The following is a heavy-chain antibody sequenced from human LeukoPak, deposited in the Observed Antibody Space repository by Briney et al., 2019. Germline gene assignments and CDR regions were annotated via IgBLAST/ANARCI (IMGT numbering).Heavy chain of an antibody. Sequence: SETLSLTCAVYGGSFSGYYWSWIRQPPGKGLEWIGEINHSGSTNYNPSLKSRVTISVDTSKNQFSLKLSSVTAADTPVYYCARRRVGATFYYYYYMDVWGKGTTVTVSS. D-gene: IGHD1-26*01. V-gene: IGHV4-34*01. J-gene: IGHJ6*03. CDR3: ARRRVGATFYYYYYMDV. CDR2: INHSGST. CDR1: GGSFSGYY.